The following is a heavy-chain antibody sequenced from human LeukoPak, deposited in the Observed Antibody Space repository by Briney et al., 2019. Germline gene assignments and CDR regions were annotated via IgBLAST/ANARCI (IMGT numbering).Heavy chain of an antibody. CDR3: ARFSGGSYSREGAFDI. CDR2: ISYDGSNK. D-gene: IGHD1-26*01. CDR1: GFTFSNFA. J-gene: IGHJ3*02. V-gene: IGHV3-30*04. Sequence: AGGSLRLSCAASGFTFSNFAMHWVRQAPGKGLEWVTVISYDGSNKYHADSVKGRFTISRDNSKNTLWLQMNSLRAEDTAVYYCARFSGGSYSREGAFDIWGQGTMVTVSS.